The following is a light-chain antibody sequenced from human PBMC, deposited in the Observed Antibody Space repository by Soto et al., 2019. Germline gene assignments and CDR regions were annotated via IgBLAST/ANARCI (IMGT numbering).Light chain of an antibody. CDR3: QQRGNWPVT. V-gene: IGKV3-11*01. CDR2: DAS. Sequence: EIVLTQSPATLSLSPGERATLSCRASQSVGSYFAWYQQKPGQAPRLLIYDASNRATGIPARFSGSGSGNDFTLTISSLEPDDFAVYYCQQRGNWPVTFGQGTRVDIK. CDR1: QSVGSY. J-gene: IGKJ1*01.